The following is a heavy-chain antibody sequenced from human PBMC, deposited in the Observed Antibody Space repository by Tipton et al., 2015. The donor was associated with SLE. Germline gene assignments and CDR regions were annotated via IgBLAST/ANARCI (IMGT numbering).Heavy chain of an antibody. CDR2: ISYSGRS. Sequence: LRLSCTVSGVSISDHSWGWIRQPPGKGLEWIGYISYSGRSNYNPSLKSQVTISLDTSKNQVSLKVSSVTAADTAVYYCARRFRDSDYFDYWGQGTLVTVSS. J-gene: IGHJ4*02. CDR1: GVSISDHS. CDR3: ARRFRDSDYFDY. V-gene: IGHV4-59*08.